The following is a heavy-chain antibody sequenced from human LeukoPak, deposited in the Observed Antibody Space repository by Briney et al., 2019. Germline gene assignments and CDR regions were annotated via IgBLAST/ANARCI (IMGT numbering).Heavy chain of an antibody. Sequence: PSETLSLTCTVSGGSISSGGYYWSWIRQHPGKGLEWIGYIYYSGGTYYNPSLKSRVTISVDTSKNQFSLKLSSVTAADTAVYFCAKRGVVIRVILVGFHKEAYYFDSWGQGALVTVSS. V-gene: IGHV4-31*03. CDR1: GGSISSGGYY. CDR3: AKRGVVIRVILVGFHKEAYYFDS. J-gene: IGHJ4*02. D-gene: IGHD3-22*01. CDR2: IYYSGGT.